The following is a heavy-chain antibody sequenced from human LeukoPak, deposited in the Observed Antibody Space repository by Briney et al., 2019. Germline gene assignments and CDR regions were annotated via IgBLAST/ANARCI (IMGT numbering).Heavy chain of an antibody. CDR2: IYYSEST. D-gene: IGHD6-13*01. J-gene: IGHJ4*02. CDR1: GGSISSSSYY. CDR3: ARRLAAPGRHFDY. V-gene: IGHV4-39*01. Sequence: PSETLSLTCTVSGGSISSSSYYWGWIRQPPGKGLEWIGIIYYSESTYYSPSLKSRVTISIDTSKNQFPLKLSSVTAADTAVYYCARRLAAPGRHFDYWGQGTLVTVSS.